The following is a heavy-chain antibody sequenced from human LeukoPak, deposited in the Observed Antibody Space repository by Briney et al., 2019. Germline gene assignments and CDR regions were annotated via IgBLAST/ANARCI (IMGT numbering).Heavy chain of an antibody. V-gene: IGHV3-9*01. CDR1: GFTFDDYA. D-gene: IGHD3-22*01. J-gene: IGHJ4*02. Sequence: PGGSLRLSCAASGFTFDDYAMHWVRQAPGKGLEWVSGISWNSGSIGYADSVKGRFTISRDNAKNSLYLQMNSLRAEDTAVYYCAKDWYYYDSSGYYDYWGQGTLVTVSS. CDR2: ISWNSGSI. CDR3: AKDWYYYDSSGYYDY.